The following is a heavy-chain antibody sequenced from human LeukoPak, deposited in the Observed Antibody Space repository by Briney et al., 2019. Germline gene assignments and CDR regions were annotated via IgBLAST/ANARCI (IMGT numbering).Heavy chain of an antibody. J-gene: IGHJ4*02. CDR3: ARDRRYSSSSPLYFDY. V-gene: IGHV3-48*01. D-gene: IGHD6-6*01. CDR2: ISSSSTI. Sequence: GGSLRLSCAASGFTFSRYSMNWVRQAPGKGLEWVSYISSSSTIYYVDSVKGRFTIPRDNAKNSLYLQMNSLRAEDTGVYYCARDRRYSSSSPLYFDYWGQGTLVTVSS. CDR1: GFTFSRYS.